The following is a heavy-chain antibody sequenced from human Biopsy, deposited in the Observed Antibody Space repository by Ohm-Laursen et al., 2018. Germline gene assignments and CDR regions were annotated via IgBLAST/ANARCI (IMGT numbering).Heavy chain of an antibody. Sequence: ASVKVSCKASSYTFTDYNIHWMRQAPGQGLEWLGNINCKTGATYYAQKFQGTVTMTRDTSISTAYLALGSLRSADTAIYYCARDPLNGHKRFDYWGQGSLVTVSS. CDR1: SYTFTDYN. J-gene: IGHJ4*02. CDR2: INCKTGAT. V-gene: IGHV1-2*02. CDR3: ARDPLNGHKRFDY. D-gene: IGHD2-8*01.